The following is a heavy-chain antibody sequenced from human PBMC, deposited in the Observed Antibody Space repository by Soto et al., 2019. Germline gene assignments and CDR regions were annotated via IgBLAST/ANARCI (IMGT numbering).Heavy chain of an antibody. J-gene: IGHJ4*02. D-gene: IGHD1-20*01. V-gene: IGHV1-18*01. CDR2: ISGYNGKT. CDR1: GYSFTSYA. CDR3: ARSGGSNNWYDPEDN. Sequence: QVQLVQSGGEVKKPGASVTVSCKTSGYSFTSYAISWVRQAPGQGLEWMGWISGYNGKTNYGQGFQGRLTMTTDASARTGYMELRSLRSDDTAVYYCARSGGSNNWYDPEDNWGQGTPVTVSS.